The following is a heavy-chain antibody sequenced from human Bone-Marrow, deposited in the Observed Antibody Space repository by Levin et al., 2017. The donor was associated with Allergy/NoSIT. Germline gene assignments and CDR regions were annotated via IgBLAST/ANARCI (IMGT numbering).Heavy chain of an antibody. J-gene: IGHJ4*02. Sequence: GGSLRLSCAVSGFSFSRYSMNWVRQAPGKGLEWVASVSSSGDYTYYADSLKGRFTISRDNTKNSLFLQMNSLRVEDTAVYYCARDLSYCNSTPLESGKLWGQGTLVTVSS. CDR3: ARDLSYCNSTPLESGKL. CDR2: VSSSGDYT. D-gene: IGHD2-21*01. CDR1: GFSFSRYS. V-gene: IGHV3-21*01.